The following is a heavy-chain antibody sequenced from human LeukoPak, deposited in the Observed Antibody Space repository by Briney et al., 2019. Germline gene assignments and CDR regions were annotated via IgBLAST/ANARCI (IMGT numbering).Heavy chain of an antibody. V-gene: IGHV1-46*01. CDR3: ARDYYGYDY. CDR2: INPSGGST. Sequence: ASVKVSCKASGYTFTSYYMHWVRQAPGQGLEWMGIINPSGGSTSYAQKFQGRVTMTRNTSISTAYMELSSLRSEDTAVYYCARDYYGYDYWGQGTLVTVSS. CDR1: GYTFTSYY. D-gene: IGHD3-10*01. J-gene: IGHJ4*02.